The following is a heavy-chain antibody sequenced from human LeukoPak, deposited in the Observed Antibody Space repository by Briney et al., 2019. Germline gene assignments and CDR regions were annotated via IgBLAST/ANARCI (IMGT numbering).Heavy chain of an antibody. CDR2: ISYDGSNK. CDR3: ARDGGYSYGYDY. D-gene: IGHD5-18*01. Sequence: GGSLRLSCAASGFTFSSYAMHWVRQAPGKGLEWVAVISYDGSNKYYADSVKGRFTISRDNSKNTLYLQMNSLRAEDMAVYYCARDGGYSYGYDYWGQGTLVTVSS. CDR1: GFTFSSYA. J-gene: IGHJ4*02. V-gene: IGHV3-30*04.